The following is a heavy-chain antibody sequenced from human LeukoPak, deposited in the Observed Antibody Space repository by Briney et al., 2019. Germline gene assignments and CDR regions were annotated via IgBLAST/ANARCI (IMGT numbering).Heavy chain of an antibody. J-gene: IGHJ6*02. CDR1: GFTFSSYS. CDR3: ARDLVLLWSGELSYYYGMDV. V-gene: IGHV3-21*01. Sequence: GGSLRLSCAASGFTFSSYSMNWVRQAPGEGLEWVSSISSSSSYIYYADSVKGRFTISRDNAKNSLYLQMNSLRAEDTAVYYCARDLVLLWSGELSYYYGMDVWGQGTTVTVSS. D-gene: IGHD3-10*01. CDR2: ISSSSSYI.